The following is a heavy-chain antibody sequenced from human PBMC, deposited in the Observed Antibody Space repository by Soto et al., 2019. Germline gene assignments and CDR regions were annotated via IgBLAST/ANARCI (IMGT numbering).Heavy chain of an antibody. D-gene: IGHD3-22*01. CDR1: GYTFTSYG. CDR2: ISAYNGNT. Sequence: GASVKVSCKASGYTFTSYGISWVRQAPGQGLEWMGWISAYNGNTNYAQKLQGRVTMTTDTSTSTAYMELRSLRSDDTAVYYCARDRGKHYYDSSGYPTLWGQGTLVTVPQ. J-gene: IGHJ4*02. CDR3: ARDRGKHYYDSSGYPTL. V-gene: IGHV1-18*01.